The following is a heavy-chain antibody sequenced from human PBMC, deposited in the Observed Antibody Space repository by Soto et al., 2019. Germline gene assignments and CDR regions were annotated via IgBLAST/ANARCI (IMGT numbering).Heavy chain of an antibody. CDR2: ISAYNGNT. CDR1: GYTFTSYG. CDR3: ARSYSSGWYDWDDYYFDY. V-gene: IGHV1-18*01. J-gene: IGHJ4*02. Sequence: GASVKVSCKASGYTFTSYGISWVRQAPGQGLEWMGWISAYNGNTNYAQKLQGRVTMTTDTSTSTAYMELRSLRSDGTAVYYCARSYSSGWYDWDDYYFDYWGQGTLVTVSS. D-gene: IGHD6-19*01.